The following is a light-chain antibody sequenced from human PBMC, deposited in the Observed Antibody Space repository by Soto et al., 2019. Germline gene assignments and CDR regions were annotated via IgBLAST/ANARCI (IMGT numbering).Light chain of an antibody. V-gene: IGKV1-5*03. J-gene: IGKJ4*02. CDR3: QQYNSSPLT. Sequence: DIQMTQSPSTLYASVGDRVTITCRASQSIGAYLAWFQQKPGKAPNLLIYKASSLESGFPSRFSGSAAGTEFPITISTLQPDDSATYYCQQYNSSPLTFGGGTKVEIK. CDR1: QSIGAY. CDR2: KAS.